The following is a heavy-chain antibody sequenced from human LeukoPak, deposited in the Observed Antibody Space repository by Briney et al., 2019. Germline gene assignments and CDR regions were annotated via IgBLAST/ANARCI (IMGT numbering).Heavy chain of an antibody. CDR2: INEDGREK. Sequence: GSLRLSCAGSGFTFGSYWMAWVRQAPGKGLEWVAKINEDGREKHYVDSVKGRFTVSRDNAKNSLCLLMDSLRAEDMAVYFCVRDLLGSGSTTAYLYHWGQGTLVTVSS. V-gene: IGHV3-7*01. J-gene: IGHJ1*01. D-gene: IGHD3-10*01. CDR3: VRDLLGSGSTTAYLYH. CDR1: GFTFGSYW.